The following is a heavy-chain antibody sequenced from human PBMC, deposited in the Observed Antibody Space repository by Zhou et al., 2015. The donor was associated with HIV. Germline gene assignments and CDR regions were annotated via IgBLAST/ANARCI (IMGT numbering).Heavy chain of an antibody. CDR2: IIPIFGTA. CDR1: GGTFSSYA. CDR3: ARDPVERGGTVTIPGGWFDP. V-gene: IGHV1-69*12. J-gene: IGHJ5*02. D-gene: IGHD4-17*01. Sequence: QVQLVQSGAEVKKPGSSVKVSCKASGGTFSSYAISWVRQAPGQGLEWMGGIIPIFGTANYAQKFQGRVTITADESTSTAYMELSSLRSEDTAVYYCARDPVERGGTVTIPGGWFDPWGQGTLVTVSS.